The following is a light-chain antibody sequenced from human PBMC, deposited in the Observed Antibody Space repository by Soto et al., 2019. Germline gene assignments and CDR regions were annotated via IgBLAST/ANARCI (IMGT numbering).Light chain of an antibody. CDR3: KQLDSFPLS. CDR1: QDINSH. V-gene: IGKV1-9*01. CDR2: ATS. Sequence: IQLTQSPSSLSAAVGDRVTITCRASQDINSHLAWYQQKPGKAPSLLIYATSNLQSGVPSRFRGSGSGTDFTLTISGLQTEDFATYHCKQLDSFPLSFGGGTKLEIK. J-gene: IGKJ4*01.